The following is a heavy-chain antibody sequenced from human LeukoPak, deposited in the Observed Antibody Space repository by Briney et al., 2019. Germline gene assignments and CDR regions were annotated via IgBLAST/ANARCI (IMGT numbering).Heavy chain of an antibody. J-gene: IGHJ3*01. D-gene: IGHD1-26*01. V-gene: IGHV1-18*01. Sequence: ASVKVSCKTSGYSFSNFGIAWVRQAPGQGLAWLGWTSPYGETPTYAQEFQGRVTMTTDTSTTTAYMELRSLTSGDTAMYYCAQVDPPIIEGARGDSFHVWGQGTMVIVSS. CDR2: TSPYGETP. CDR3: AQVDPPIIEGARGDSFHV. CDR1: GYSFSNFG.